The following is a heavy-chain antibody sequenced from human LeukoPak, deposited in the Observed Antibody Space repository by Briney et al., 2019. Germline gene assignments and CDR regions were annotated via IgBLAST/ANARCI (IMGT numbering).Heavy chain of an antibody. Sequence: SETLSLTCAVYGGSFSGYYWGWIRQPPGKGLEWIGEINHSGSTNYNPSLKSRVTISVDTSKNQFSLKLSSVTAADTAVYYCARGPSGRLRYFDWLYMDVWGQGTTVTVSS. CDR2: INHSGST. V-gene: IGHV4-34*01. D-gene: IGHD3-9*01. J-gene: IGHJ6*03. CDR1: GGSFSGYY. CDR3: ARGPSGRLRYFDWLYMDV.